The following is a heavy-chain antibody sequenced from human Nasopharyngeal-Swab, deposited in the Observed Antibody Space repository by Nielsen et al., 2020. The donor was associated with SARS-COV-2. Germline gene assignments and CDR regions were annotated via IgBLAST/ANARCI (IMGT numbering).Heavy chain of an antibody. Sequence: GSLRLSCTVSGGSISSSSYYWGWIRQPPGKGLEWIGSIYYSGSTYYNPSLKSRVTISVDTSKNQFSLKLSSVTAADTAVYYCARPYYDSSGYDARFDPWGQGTLVTFSS. V-gene: IGHV4-39*01. D-gene: IGHD3-22*01. CDR2: IYYSGST. CDR3: ARPYYDSSGYDARFDP. CDR1: GGSISSSSYY. J-gene: IGHJ5*02.